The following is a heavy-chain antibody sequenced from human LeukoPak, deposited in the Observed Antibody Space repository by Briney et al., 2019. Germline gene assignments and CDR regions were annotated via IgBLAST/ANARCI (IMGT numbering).Heavy chain of an antibody. J-gene: IGHJ4*02. Sequence: SETLSLTCAVYGGSFSGYYWSWIRQPPGKGLEWIGEINHSGSTNYNPSLKSRVTISVDTSKNQFSLKLSSVTAADTAVYSCGGGGRGGGGPFDYGGRGPLAPVS. CDR3: GGGGRGGGGPFDY. CDR1: GGSFSGYY. D-gene: IGHD1-26*01. CDR2: INHSGST. V-gene: IGHV4-34*01.